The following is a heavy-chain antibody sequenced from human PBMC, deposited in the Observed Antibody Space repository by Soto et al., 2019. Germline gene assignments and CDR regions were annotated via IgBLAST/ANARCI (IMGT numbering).Heavy chain of an antibody. J-gene: IGHJ6*02. CDR3: AREFPGTDYYYYGMDV. V-gene: IGHV3-30-3*01. Sequence: VGSLRLSCAASGFTFSSYAMHWVRQAPGKGLEWVAVISYDGSNKYYADSVKGRFTVSRDNSKNTLYLQMNSLRAEDTAVYYCAREFPGTDYYYYGMDVWGQGTTVTVSS. D-gene: IGHD3-10*01. CDR1: GFTFSSYA. CDR2: ISYDGSNK.